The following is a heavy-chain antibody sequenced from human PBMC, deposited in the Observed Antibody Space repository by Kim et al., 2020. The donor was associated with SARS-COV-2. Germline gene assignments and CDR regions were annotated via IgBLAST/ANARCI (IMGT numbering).Heavy chain of an antibody. V-gene: IGHV4-39*07. CDR3: ARDLGGYDYFDY. CDR1: GGSISSSSYY. Sequence: SETLSLTCTVSGGSISSSSYYWGWIRQPPGKGLEWIGSIYYSGSTYYNPSLKSRVTISVDTSKNQFSLKLSSVTAADTAVYYCARDLGGYDYFDYWGQGTLVTVSS. CDR2: IYYSGST. J-gene: IGHJ4*02. D-gene: IGHD5-12*01.